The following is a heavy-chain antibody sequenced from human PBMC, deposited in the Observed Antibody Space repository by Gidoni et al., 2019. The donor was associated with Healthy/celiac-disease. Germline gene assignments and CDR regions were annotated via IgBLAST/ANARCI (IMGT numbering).Heavy chain of an antibody. CDR3: ARDRGQVGYDY. CDR2: ISAYNGNT. CDR1: GYTFTSYG. D-gene: IGHD1-26*01. V-gene: IGHV1-18*01. J-gene: IGHJ4*02. Sequence: QVQLVQSGAEFKIPAASVQVSCTASGYTFTSYGIRWVRQAPGQGLEWMGGISAYNGNTNYAQKLQGRVTMTTDTSTSTDYMELRSLRSDDTAVYYCARDRGQVGYDYWGQGTLVTVSS.